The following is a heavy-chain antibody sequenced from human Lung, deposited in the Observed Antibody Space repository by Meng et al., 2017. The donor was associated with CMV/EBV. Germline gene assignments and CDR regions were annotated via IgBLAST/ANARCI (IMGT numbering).Heavy chain of an antibody. D-gene: IGHD1-7*01. CDR1: GFTFSSYW. CDR3: ARENYRQYYYYGMDV. V-gene: IGHV3-74*01. CDR2: IKSDGSSS. J-gene: IGHJ6*02. Sequence: SCVASGFTFSSYWMHWVRQAPGKGLVWVSRIKSDGSSSAYADSVRGRFTISRDNAKNTLYLQMNSLRADDTAVYYCARENYRQYYYYGMDVWGQGTXVT.